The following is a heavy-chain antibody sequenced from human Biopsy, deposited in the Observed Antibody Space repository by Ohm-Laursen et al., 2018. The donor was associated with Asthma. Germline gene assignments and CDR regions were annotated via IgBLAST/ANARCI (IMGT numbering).Heavy chain of an antibody. CDR2: IYSGGGT. CDR3: ARVSSYWAFDP. CDR1: GFTVSTNG. Sequence: SLRLSCTASGFTVSTNGMSWVRQPPGKGLEWVSVIYSGGGTYYADSVQGRVTISRDNAKNTLYLQMNSLRAEDTALYYCARVSSYWAFDPWGQGTLVTVSS. V-gene: IGHV3-53*01. D-gene: IGHD3-16*02. J-gene: IGHJ5*02.